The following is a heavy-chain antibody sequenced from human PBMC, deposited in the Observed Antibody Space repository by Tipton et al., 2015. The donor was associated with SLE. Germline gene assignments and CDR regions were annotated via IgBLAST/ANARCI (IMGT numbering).Heavy chain of an antibody. V-gene: IGHV4-39*07. D-gene: IGHD1-26*01. CDR1: GVSISTSRYY. J-gene: IGHJ4*02. CDR3: VRINSGASRLFDY. Sequence: TLSLTCSVSGVSISTSRYYWGWIRQSPGQGLEWIGTIYNPGSTYYNPSLKSRATISVDTSKNQFSLNLSSMSAADTAVYYCVRINSGASRLFDYWGQGMLVAVSS. CDR2: IYNPGST.